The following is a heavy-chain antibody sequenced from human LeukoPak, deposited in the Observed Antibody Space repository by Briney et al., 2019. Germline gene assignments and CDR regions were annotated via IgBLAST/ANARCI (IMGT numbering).Heavy chain of an antibody. CDR3: ASPGPDYDYVWGSYRTYYFDY. J-gene: IGHJ4*02. CDR1: GGTFSSYA. Sequence: SVKVSCKASGGTFSSYAISWVRQAPGQGLEWMGGIITIFGTANYAQKFQGRVTITADESTSTAYMELSSLRSEDTAVYYCASPGPDYDYVWGSYRTYYFDYWGQGTLVTVSS. D-gene: IGHD3-16*02. V-gene: IGHV1-69*13. CDR2: IITIFGTA.